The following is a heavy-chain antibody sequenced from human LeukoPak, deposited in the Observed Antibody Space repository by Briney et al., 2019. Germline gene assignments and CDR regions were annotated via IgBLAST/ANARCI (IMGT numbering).Heavy chain of an antibody. D-gene: IGHD2-15*01. Sequence: GGSLRLSCAASGFTFSSYAMHWVRQAPGKGLEWVAVISYDGSNKYYADSVKGRFTISRDNSKNTLYLQMNSLRAEDTAVYYCASPNCSGGSCYNYYYYGMDVWGQGTTVTVSS. CDR3: ASPNCSGGSCYNYYYYGMDV. CDR2: ISYDGSNK. V-gene: IGHV3-30-3*01. J-gene: IGHJ6*02. CDR1: GFTFSSYA.